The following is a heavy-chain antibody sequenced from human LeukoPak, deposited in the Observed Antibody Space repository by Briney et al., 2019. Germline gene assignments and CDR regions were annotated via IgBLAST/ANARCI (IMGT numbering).Heavy chain of an antibody. CDR3: ARPSSSSLRHYFDY. CDR2: INHSGST. J-gene: IGHJ4*02. Sequence: SETLSLTCAVYGGSFSGYYWSWIRQPPGKGLEWIGEINHSGSTNYNPSLKSRVTISVDTSKNQFSLKLSSVTAADTAVYYCARPSSSSLRHYFDYWGQGTLVTVSS. CDR1: GGSFSGYY. V-gene: IGHV4-34*01. D-gene: IGHD6-6*01.